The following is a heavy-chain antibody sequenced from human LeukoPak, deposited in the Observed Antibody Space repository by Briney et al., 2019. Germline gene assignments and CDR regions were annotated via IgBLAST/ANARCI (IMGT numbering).Heavy chain of an antibody. D-gene: IGHD5/OR15-5a*01. CDR3: AKETRVYVSGEYFQH. V-gene: IGHV3-30*18. CDR1: GFTFSSYG. CDR2: ISYDGSNK. J-gene: IGHJ1*01. Sequence: PGGSLRLSCAASGFTFSSYGMHWVRQAPGKGLEWVAVISYDGSNKDYADSVKGRFTISRDNSKNTLYLQMNSLRAEDTAVYYCAKETRVYVSGEYFQHWGQGTLVTVSS.